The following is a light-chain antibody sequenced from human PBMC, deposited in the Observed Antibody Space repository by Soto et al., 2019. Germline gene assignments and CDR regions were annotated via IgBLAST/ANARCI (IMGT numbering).Light chain of an antibody. CDR1: SSDVGGYNY. J-gene: IGLJ2*01. Sequence: QSALTQPASVSGSPGQSITISCTGTSSDVGGYNYVSWYQQHPGKAPKLMIYDVSNRPSGVSNRFSGSKSGTTASLTISGLQAEDEADYSCSSYTSSSVVFGGGTKLTVL. V-gene: IGLV2-14*01. CDR2: DVS. CDR3: SSYTSSSVV.